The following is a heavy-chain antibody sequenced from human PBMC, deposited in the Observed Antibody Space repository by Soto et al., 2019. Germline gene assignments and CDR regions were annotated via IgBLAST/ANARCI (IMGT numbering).Heavy chain of an antibody. CDR2: ISSSSSFI. J-gene: IGHJ4*02. CDR3: AGSSDDGRDN. D-gene: IGHD1-26*01. CDR1: GFSLSDYS. Sequence: EVQLVESGGGLVKPGGSLRLSCAASGFSLSDYSMNWIRQAPGKGLEWVASISSSSSFIHYAESMKGRFTISRDNAKNSLNLQINSLSAEDTAVYYCAGSSDDGRDNWGQGTLVTVSS. V-gene: IGHV3-21*01.